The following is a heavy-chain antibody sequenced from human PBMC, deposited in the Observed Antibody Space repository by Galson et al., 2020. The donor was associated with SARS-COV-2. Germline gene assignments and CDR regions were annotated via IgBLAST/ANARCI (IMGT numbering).Heavy chain of an antibody. CDR3: ASPYYYDSMAVDY. D-gene: IGHD3-22*01. V-gene: IGHV4-39*01. CDR1: GGSISSSSYY. Sequence: SETLSLTCTVSGGSISSSSYYWGWIRQPPGKGLEWIGSIYYSGSTYYNPSLKSRVTISVDTSKNQFSLKLSSVTAADTAVYYCASPYYYDSMAVDYWGQGTLVTVSS. J-gene: IGHJ4*02. CDR2: IYYSGST.